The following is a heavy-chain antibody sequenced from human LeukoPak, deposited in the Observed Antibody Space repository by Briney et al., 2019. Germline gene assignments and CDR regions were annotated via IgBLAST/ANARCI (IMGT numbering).Heavy chain of an antibody. CDR2: IYPPDSDT. CDR3: ARLVGATPDYYYYYGMDV. J-gene: IGHJ6*02. D-gene: IGHD1-26*01. V-gene: IGHV5-51*01. CDR1: GYNFLSYW. Sequence: GESLKISCKASGYNFLSYWIGWVRQKPGKGLEWMGTIYPPDSDTTYNPSFEGQVTISADSSIRTASLQWSSLKASDTAMYYCARLVGATPDYYYYYGMDVWGQGTTVTVSS.